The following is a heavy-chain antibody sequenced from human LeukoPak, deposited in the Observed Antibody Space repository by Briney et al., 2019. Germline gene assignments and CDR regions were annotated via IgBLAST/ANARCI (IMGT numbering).Heavy chain of an antibody. CDR3: ARQVSDYYYYYIDV. Sequence: SETLSLTSTVSGGSISSTANYWEWIRQPPGRGREWIGCIYYSETTYYNWSLKSRVTISLNTSKNQFSLRLTPVTAADTAVYYYARQVSDYYYYYIDVWGKGATVTVSS. CDR1: GGSISSTANY. D-gene: IGHD5/OR15-5a*01. V-gene: IGHV4-39*01. CDR2: IYYSETT. J-gene: IGHJ6*03.